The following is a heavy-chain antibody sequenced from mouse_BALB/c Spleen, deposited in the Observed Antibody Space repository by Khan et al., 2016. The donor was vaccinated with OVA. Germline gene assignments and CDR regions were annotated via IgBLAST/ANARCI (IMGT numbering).Heavy chain of an antibody. CDR1: GFSLTDYG. CDR2: IWGDGST. Sequence: VQLQESGPGLVAPSQSLSITCTVSGFSLTDYGVNWVRQPPGKGLEWLGMIWGDGSTDYNSALKSRLSISRDNSKSQVFLQMNSLQTDDTARYXCAINYYGSSFYFDYWGRGTSLTVSS. CDR3: AINYYGSSFYFDY. J-gene: IGHJ2*02. D-gene: IGHD1-1*01. V-gene: IGHV2-6-7*01.